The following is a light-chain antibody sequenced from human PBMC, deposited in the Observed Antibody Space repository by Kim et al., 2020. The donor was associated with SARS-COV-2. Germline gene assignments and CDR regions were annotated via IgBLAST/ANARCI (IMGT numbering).Light chain of an antibody. CDR3: QQYGTLVT. J-gene: IGKJ2*01. V-gene: IGKV3-20*01. CDR1: QSVSSNY. Sequence: SLSPGERATLSCRASQSVSSNYLAWYQQKPGQAPRLLIYDASSRATGIPDRFSGSGSETDFTLTISRLEPEDFAVYYCQQYGTLVTFGQGTKLEI. CDR2: DAS.